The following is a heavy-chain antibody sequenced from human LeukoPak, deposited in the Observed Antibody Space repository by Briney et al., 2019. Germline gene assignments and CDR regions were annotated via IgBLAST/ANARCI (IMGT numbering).Heavy chain of an antibody. Sequence: GGSLRLSCAASGFTFHNYAMNWVRQAPGKGLEWVSTINGRGNGPHYSDSVKGRFTISRDNSKNTLDLQMTSLRAEDTAVYYCGKTTVGYSSGQKPAWPVDYWGQGTLVTVSS. CDR2: INGRGNGP. V-gene: IGHV3-23*01. CDR1: GFTFHNYA. CDR3: GKTTVGYSSGQKPAWPVDY. J-gene: IGHJ4*02. D-gene: IGHD5-18*01.